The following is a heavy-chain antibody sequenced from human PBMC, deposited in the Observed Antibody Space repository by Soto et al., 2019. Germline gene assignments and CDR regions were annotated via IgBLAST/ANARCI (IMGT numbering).Heavy chain of an antibody. CDR3: AVSFTNYVLVMTTPLYFDY. CDR1: GGTFNNYG. CDR2: IIPIFGTA. D-gene: IGHD2-8*02. Sequence: GASVKVSCKASGGTFNNYGFSWVRQAPGQGLEWMGGIIPIFGTANYAQRFQGRVTITADESTSTAYMELSSLRSEDTAVYYCAVSFTNYVLVMTTPLYFDYWAQGTLVKSPQ. J-gene: IGHJ4*02. V-gene: IGHV1-69*13.